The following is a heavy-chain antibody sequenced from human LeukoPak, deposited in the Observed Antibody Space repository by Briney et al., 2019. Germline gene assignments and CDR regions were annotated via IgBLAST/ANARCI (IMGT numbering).Heavy chain of an antibody. CDR1: GYTFTSYD. D-gene: IGHD6-13*01. CDR2: MNPNSGNT. V-gene: IGHV1-8*01. Sequence: ASVKVSCMASGYTFTSYDINWVRQATGQGLEWMGWMNPNSGNTGYAQKFQGRVTMTRNTSISTAYMELSSLRSEDTAVYYCARGRGQQLVPLIRWFDPWGQGTLVTVSS. CDR3: ARGRGQQLVPLIRWFDP. J-gene: IGHJ5*02.